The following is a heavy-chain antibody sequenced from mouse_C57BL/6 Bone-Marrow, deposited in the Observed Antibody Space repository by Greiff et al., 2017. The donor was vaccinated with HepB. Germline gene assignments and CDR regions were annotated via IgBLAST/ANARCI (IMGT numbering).Heavy chain of an antibody. D-gene: IGHD2-10*02. V-gene: IGHV1-22*01. Sequence: EVQLQESGPELVKPGASVKMSCKASGYTFTDYNMHWVKQSHGKSLEWIGYINPNNGGTSYNQKFKGKATLTVNKSSSTAYMELRSLTSEDSAVYYCARGGYGTHYWYFDVWGTGTTVTVSS. CDR3: ARGGYGTHYWYFDV. CDR2: INPNNGGT. CDR1: GYTFTDYN. J-gene: IGHJ1*03.